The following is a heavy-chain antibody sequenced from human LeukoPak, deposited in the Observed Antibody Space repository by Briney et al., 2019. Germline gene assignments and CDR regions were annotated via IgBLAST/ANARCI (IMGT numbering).Heavy chain of an antibody. CDR3: ARGGSSRFDQ. D-gene: IGHD6-13*01. CDR1: GFTFTTYW. V-gene: IGHV3-7*04. Sequence: GGSLRLSCAASGFTFTTYWMSWVRQAPGKGPEWVAKISPDGSEKYYVDSVKGRFTISRDNAKNSLDLQMSSLRADDTAVYYCARGGSSRFDQWGQGTLVTVSS. J-gene: IGHJ4*02. CDR2: ISPDGSEK.